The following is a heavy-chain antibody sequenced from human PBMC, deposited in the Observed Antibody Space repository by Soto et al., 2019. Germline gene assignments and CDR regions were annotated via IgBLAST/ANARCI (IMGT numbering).Heavy chain of an antibody. CDR3: AKRLPETYGAFDL. D-gene: IGHD4-17*01. CDR2: ISGDGSST. V-gene: IGHV3-74*01. J-gene: IGHJ3*01. Sequence: EVQLVDSVGGLVQPGGSLRLSCAASEFTFRSYWMHWVRQSPGKGLVWVSRISGDGSSTNYADSVKGRFTISRDNAKITVYLQSDSLRAEDTAVYYCAKRLPETYGAFDLWGQGTMVTVSS. CDR1: EFTFRSYW.